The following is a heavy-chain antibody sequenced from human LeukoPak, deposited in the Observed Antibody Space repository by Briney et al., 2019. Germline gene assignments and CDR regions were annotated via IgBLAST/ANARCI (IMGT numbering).Heavy chain of an antibody. CDR1: GFTFDNYG. V-gene: IGHV3-20*04. D-gene: IGHD2/OR15-2a*01. CDR3: ARLPSTAFYYYYMDV. Sequence: GGSLRLSCAASGFTFDNYGMSWVRQAPGKGLEWVSGINWNGAGTGYADSVKGRFTISRDNAKNSLYLQMNSLRAEDTAFYYCARLPSTAFYYYYMDVWGKGTTVTVSS. J-gene: IGHJ6*03. CDR2: INWNGAGT.